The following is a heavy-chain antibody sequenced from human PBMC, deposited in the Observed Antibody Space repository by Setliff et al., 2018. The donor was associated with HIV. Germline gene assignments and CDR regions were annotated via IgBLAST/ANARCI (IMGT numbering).Heavy chain of an antibody. CDR1: GFSISSRYY. CDR2: IYHTGSS. Sequence: SETLSLTCDVSGFSISSRYYWGWIRQSPGKGLEWIGNIYHTGSSYYNPSLNDRATISLDTSKNQFSLKLNPVTAADTAVYYCARDVLDLVISVYGFWGQGTLVTVSS. V-gene: IGHV4-38-2*02. D-gene: IGHD3-22*01. CDR3: ARDVLDLVISVYGF. J-gene: IGHJ4*02.